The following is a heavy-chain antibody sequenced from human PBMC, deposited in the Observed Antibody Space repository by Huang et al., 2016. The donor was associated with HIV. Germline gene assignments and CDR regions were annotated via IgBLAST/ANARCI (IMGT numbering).Heavy chain of an antibody. Sequence: EVQLVESGGGLVQPGGSLRLSCAASGFTFRNYWMGWVRQAPGKGLGWVANIKQDGSETYYVDSVKGRFTISRDNAKNSLYLQMNSLRAEDTAVYYCASQPGPWGQGTLVTVSS. CDR1: GFTFRNYW. V-gene: IGHV3-7*01. CDR3: ASQPGP. CDR2: IKQDGSET. J-gene: IGHJ5*02.